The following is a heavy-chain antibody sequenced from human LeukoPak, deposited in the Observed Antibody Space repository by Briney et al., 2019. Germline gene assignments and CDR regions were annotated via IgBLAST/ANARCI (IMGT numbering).Heavy chain of an antibody. D-gene: IGHD2-2*01. CDR2: ISSSSSTI. Sequence: GGSLRLSCAASGFTFSSYSMNWVRQAPGKGLEWVSYISSSSSTIYYADSVKGRFTISRDNAKNSLYLQMNSLKTEDTAVYYCTTEYCSSTSCYLFMLWGQGTLVTVSS. V-gene: IGHV3-48*01. CDR1: GFTFSSYS. J-gene: IGHJ4*02. CDR3: TTEYCSSTSCYLFML.